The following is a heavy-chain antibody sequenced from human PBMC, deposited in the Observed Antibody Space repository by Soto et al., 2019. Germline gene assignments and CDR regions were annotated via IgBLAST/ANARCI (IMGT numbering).Heavy chain of an antibody. CDR3: ARGVKYGAYSRWFYP. Sequence: ASVKVSCKASGYTFTSYDINWVRQATGQGLEYLGWMSPNSGNTGYVQKFQGRVTMTWDTSITTAYMELSSLRSEDTAVYFCARGVKYGAYSRWFYPWG. V-gene: IGHV1-8*01. CDR1: GYTFTSYD. J-gene: IGHJ5*02. CDR2: MSPNSGNT. D-gene: IGHD4-17*01.